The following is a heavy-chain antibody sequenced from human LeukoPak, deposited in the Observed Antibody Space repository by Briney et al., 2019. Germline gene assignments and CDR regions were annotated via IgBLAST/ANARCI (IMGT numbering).Heavy chain of an antibody. D-gene: IGHD4/OR15-4a*01. J-gene: IGHJ4*02. Sequence: GGSLRLSCTVSGFTVSSNSMSWVRQAPGKGLEWVSFIYSDNTHYSDSVKGRFTISRDNSKNTLYLQMNRLRAEDTAVYYCARRAGAYSHPYDYWAQGTLVTVSS. CDR2: IYSDNT. CDR3: ARRAGAYSHPYDY. CDR1: GFTVSSNS. V-gene: IGHV3-53*01.